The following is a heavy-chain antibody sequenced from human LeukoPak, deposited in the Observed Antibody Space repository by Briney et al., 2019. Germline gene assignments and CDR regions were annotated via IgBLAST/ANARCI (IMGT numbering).Heavy chain of an antibody. CDR1: GGSISSYY. CDR2: IYYSGST. J-gene: IGHJ4*02. Sequence: PSETLSLTCTVSGGSISSYYWGWIRQPPGKGLEWIGSIYYSGSTYYNPSLKSRVTISVDTSKNQFSLKLSSVTAADTAVYYCARYCSGGSCFNQIGRGDDYWGQGTLVTVSS. CDR3: ARYCSGGSCFNQIGRGDDY. D-gene: IGHD2-15*01. V-gene: IGHV4-39*01.